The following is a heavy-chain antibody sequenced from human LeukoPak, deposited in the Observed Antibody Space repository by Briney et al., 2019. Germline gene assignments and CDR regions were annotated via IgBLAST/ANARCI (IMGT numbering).Heavy chain of an antibody. D-gene: IGHD6-13*01. J-gene: IGHJ5*02. CDR1: GYTFTSYY. Sequence: GASVKVSCKASGYTFTSYYMHWVRQAPGQGLEWMGIINPSGGSTSYAQKFQGRVTMTRDTSASTVYMELSSLRSEDTAVYYCARGPALDPGIAAAGNNWFDPWGQGTLVTVSS. CDR2: INPSGGST. CDR3: ARGPALDPGIAAAGNNWFDP. V-gene: IGHV1-46*01.